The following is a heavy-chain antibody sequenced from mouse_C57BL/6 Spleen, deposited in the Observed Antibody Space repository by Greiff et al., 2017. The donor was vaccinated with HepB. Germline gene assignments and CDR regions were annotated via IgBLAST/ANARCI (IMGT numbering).Heavy chain of an antibody. J-gene: IGHJ1*03. V-gene: IGHV1-15*01. Sequence: QVQLQQSGAELVRPGASVTLSCKASGYTFTDYEMHWVKQTPVHGLEWIGAIDPETGGTAYNQKFKGKAILTADKSSSTAYMELRSLTSEDSAVYYCTRSGITTVVATRYFDVWGTGTTVTVSS. CDR1: GYTFTDYE. D-gene: IGHD1-1*01. CDR2: IDPETGGT. CDR3: TRSGITTVVATRYFDV.